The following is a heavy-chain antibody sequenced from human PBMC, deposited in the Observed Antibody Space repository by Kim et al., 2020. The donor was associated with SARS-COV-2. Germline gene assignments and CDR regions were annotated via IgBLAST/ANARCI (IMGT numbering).Heavy chain of an antibody. V-gene: IGHV3-21*01. CDR3: ARDQEGWELLLKMPDYFDY. CDR2: ISSSSSYI. D-gene: IGHD1-26*01. J-gene: IGHJ4*02. Sequence: GGSLRLSCAASGFTFSSYSMNWVRQAPGKGLEWVSSISSSSSYIYYADSVKGRFTISRDNAKNSLYLQMNSLRAEDTAVYYCARDQEGWELLLKMPDYFDYWGQGTLVTVSS. CDR1: GFTFSSYS.